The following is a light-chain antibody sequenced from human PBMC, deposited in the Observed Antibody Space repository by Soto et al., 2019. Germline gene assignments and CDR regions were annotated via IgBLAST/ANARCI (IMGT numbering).Light chain of an antibody. Sequence: IVLTQSPGTLSLSAGERATLSCRASQPIYSDSCARYVQKPGQAPRLLIYGVSRRAPGIPDRVSASGTGTDFTLTISRLEPEEFAEKYGHEYDGRTCGEGTKVEIK. V-gene: IGKV3-20*01. CDR3: HEYDGRT. CDR1: QPIYSDS. J-gene: IGKJ1*01. CDR2: GVS.